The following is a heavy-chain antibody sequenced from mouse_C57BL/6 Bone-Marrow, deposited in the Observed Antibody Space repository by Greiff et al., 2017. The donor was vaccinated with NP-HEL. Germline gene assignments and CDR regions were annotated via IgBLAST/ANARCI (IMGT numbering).Heavy chain of an antibody. J-gene: IGHJ4*01. Sequence: EVKLVESGGGLVKPGGSLKLSCAASGFTFSDYGMHWVRQAPEKGLEWVAYISSGSSTIYYAATVKGRFTISRDNAKNTLFLQMTSLRSEDTAMYYCARRRLLGDAMDYWGQGTSVTVSS. D-gene: IGHD2-3*01. CDR3: ARRRLLGDAMDY. CDR1: GFTFSDYG. V-gene: IGHV5-17*01. CDR2: ISSGSSTI.